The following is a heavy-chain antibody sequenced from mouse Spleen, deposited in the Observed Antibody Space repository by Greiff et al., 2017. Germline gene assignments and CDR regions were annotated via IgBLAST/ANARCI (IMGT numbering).Heavy chain of an antibody. Sequence: VQLQQSGPELVKPGASVKISCKASGYAFSRSWMNWVKQRPGKGLEWIGRIYPGDGDTNYNGKFKGKATLTADKSSSTAYMQLSSLTSEDSAVYFCAREGDGYDEGGYFDYWGQGTTLTVSS. CDR1: GYAFSRSW. CDR2: IYPGDGDT. CDR3: AREGDGYDEGGYFDY. J-gene: IGHJ2*01. V-gene: IGHV1-82*01. D-gene: IGHD2-2*01.